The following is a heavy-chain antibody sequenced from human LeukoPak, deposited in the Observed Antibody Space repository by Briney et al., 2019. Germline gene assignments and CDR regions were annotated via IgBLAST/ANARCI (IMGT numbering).Heavy chain of an antibody. CDR2: INSSSTYI. V-gene: IGHV3-21*01. D-gene: IGHD3-3*01. CDR3: ARGSFGVVIRYYYYYYYMDV. J-gene: IGHJ6*03. Sequence: KTGGSLRLSCAASGFTFSSYALSWVRQAPGKGLEWVSTINSSSTYIYYADSVKGRITISRDNAKNSLYLQMNSLRAEDTAVYYCARGSFGVVIRYYYYYYYMDVWGKGTTVTVSS. CDR1: GFTFSSYA.